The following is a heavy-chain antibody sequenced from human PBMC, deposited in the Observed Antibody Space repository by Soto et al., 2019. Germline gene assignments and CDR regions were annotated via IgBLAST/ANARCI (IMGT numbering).Heavy chain of an antibody. V-gene: IGHV3-30*18. D-gene: IGHD3-10*01. CDR1: GFTFSSYG. J-gene: IGHJ4*02. CDR2: ISYDGSNK. CDR3: AKLAWFGEVPPFDY. Sequence: GGSLRLSCAASGFTFSSYGMHWVRQAPGKGLEWVAVISYDGSNKYYADSVKGRFTISRDNSKNTLYLQMNSLRAEDTAVYYCAKLAWFGEVPPFDYWGQGTQVTVSS.